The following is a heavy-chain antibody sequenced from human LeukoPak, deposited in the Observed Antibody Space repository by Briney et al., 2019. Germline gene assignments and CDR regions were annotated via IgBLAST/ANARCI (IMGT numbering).Heavy chain of an antibody. Sequence: SETLSLTCTVSGYSISSGYYWGWIRQPPGKGLEWIGSIYHSGSTYYNPSLKSRVTISVDTSKNQFSLKLSSVTAADTAVYYCARVRYRFAETYIDYWGQGTLVTVSS. V-gene: IGHV4-38-2*02. CDR2: IYHSGST. D-gene: IGHD3-16*01. J-gene: IGHJ4*02. CDR1: GYSISSGYY. CDR3: ARVRYRFAETYIDY.